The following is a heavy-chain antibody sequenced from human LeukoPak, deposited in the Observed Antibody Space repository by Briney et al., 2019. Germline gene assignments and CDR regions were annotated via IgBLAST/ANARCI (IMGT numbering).Heavy chain of an antibody. J-gene: IGHJ5*02. V-gene: IGHV1-46*01. CDR1: GYTSTSYY. CDR2: INPSGGST. D-gene: IGHD3-9*01. CDR3: ARDSGGYDILTGYYCWFDP. Sequence: ASVKVSCKASGYTSTSYYMHWVRQAPGQGLEWMGIINPSGGSTSYAQKFQGRVTMTRDTSTSTVYMELSSLRSEDTAVYYCARDSGGYDILTGYYCWFDPWGQGTLVTVSS.